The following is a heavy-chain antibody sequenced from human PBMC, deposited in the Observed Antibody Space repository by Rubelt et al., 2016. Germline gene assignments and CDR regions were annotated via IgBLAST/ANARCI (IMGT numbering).Heavy chain of an antibody. J-gene: IGHJ4*02. Sequence: PGGSLRLSCAASGFTFSSYAMSWVRQAPGKGLEWVSAISGSGGSTYYADSVKGRFTISRDNSKNTLYLQMNSLRAEDTAVYYCARAPADILTGYSIYYWGQGTLVTVSS. CDR2: ISGSGGST. V-gene: IGHV3-23*01. D-gene: IGHD3-9*01. CDR1: GFTFSSYA. CDR3: ARAPADILTGYSIYY.